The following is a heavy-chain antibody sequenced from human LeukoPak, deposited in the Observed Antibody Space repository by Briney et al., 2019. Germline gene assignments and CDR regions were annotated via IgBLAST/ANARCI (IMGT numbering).Heavy chain of an antibody. J-gene: IGHJ4*02. V-gene: IGHV3-21*01. CDR3: ARDYHYYDSSGYAHD. CDR1: GFTFSSYS. Sequence: GGSLRLSCAASGFTFSSYSMNWVRQAPGKGLEWVSSISSSSSYIYYADSVKGRFTISRDNAKNSLYLQMNSLRAEDTAVYYCARDYHYYDSSGYAHDWGQGTLVTVSS. CDR2: ISSSSSYI. D-gene: IGHD3-22*01.